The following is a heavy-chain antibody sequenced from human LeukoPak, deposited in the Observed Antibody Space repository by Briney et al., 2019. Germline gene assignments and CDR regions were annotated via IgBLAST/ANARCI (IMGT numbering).Heavy chain of an antibody. J-gene: IGHJ4*02. V-gene: IGHV3-21*04. CDR1: GFTFSSYS. Sequence: GSLRLSCAASGFTFSSYSMNWVRQAPGKGLEWVSSISSSSSYIYYADSVKGRFTISRDNSKNTLYLQMNSLRAEDTAVYYCAKMVVPAARYYFDYWGQGTLVTVSS. CDR2: ISSSSSYI. D-gene: IGHD2-2*01. CDR3: AKMVVPAARYYFDY.